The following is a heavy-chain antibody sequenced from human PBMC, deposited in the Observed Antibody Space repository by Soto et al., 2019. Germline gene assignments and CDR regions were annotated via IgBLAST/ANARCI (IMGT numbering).Heavy chain of an antibody. CDR3: ATMVVAATYYFDY. V-gene: IGHV4-59*05. J-gene: IGHJ4*02. Sequence: GSLRLSCAASGFTFSSYSMNWIRQAPGKGLEWIGSIYYSRSNYYNPSLKSRVTISVDTSKNQFSLKLSSVTAADTAVYYCATMVVAATYYFDYWGQGTLVTVSS. CDR1: GFTFSSYS. D-gene: IGHD2-15*01. CDR2: IYYSRSN.